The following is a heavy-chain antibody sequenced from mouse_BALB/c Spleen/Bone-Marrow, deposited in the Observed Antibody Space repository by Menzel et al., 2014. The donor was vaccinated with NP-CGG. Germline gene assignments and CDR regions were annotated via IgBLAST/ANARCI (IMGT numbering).Heavy chain of an antibody. Sequence: LARLGAIYPGDGDTRYTQKFKGKATLTADKSSSTAYMQLSSLASEDSAVYYCARGRNYYGSSYYFDYWGQGTTLTVSS. V-gene: IGHV1-87*01. CDR2: IYPGDGDT. D-gene: IGHD1-1*01. J-gene: IGHJ2*01. CDR3: ARGRNYYGSSYYFDY.